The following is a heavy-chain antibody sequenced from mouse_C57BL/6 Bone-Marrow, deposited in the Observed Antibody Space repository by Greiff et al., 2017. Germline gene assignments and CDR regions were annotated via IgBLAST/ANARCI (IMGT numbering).Heavy chain of an antibody. J-gene: IGHJ4*01. CDR2: IYPGSGST. CDR1: GYTFTSYW. CDR3: AREGATMITTGYYYAMDY. V-gene: IGHV1-55*01. D-gene: IGHD2-4*01. Sequence: VKLQQPGAELVKPGASVKMSCKASGYTFTSYWITWVKQRPGQGLEWIGDIYPGSGSTNYNEKFKSKATLTVDTSSSTAYMQLSSLTSEDSAVYYCAREGATMITTGYYYAMDYWGQGTSVTVSS.